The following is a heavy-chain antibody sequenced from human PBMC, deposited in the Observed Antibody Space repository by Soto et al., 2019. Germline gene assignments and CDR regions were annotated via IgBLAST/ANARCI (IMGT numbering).Heavy chain of an antibody. CDR3: ATGGHNDGYNFYHGMDV. V-gene: IGHV1-69*01. J-gene: IGHJ6*02. Sequence: QVQVVQSGAEVKKPGSSVKVSCKVSGGIFTNNAISWVRQAPGQGLEWLGGVIPLFDTAYYAQIXRGXLRXXADGATXTAYMELSGLTSADTAVYFCATGGHNDGYNFYHGMDVWGQGTTVTVS. CDR2: VIPLFDTA. CDR1: GGIFTNNA. D-gene: IGHD3-16*01.